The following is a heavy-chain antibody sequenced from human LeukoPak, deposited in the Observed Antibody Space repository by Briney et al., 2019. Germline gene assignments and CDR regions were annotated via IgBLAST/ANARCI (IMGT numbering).Heavy chain of an antibody. CDR1: GYTFTTYG. CDR3: ARDGGVRGVVRDYFDY. V-gene: IGHV1-18*01. D-gene: IGHD3-10*01. CDR2: ISAYNGNT. Sequence: ASVKVSCKAFGYTFTTYGISWVRQAPGQGLEWMGWISAYNGNTNYAQKLQGRVTMTTDTSTSTVYMELRRLRSDDTAVYYCARDGGVRGVVRDYFDYWGQGTPVTVSS. J-gene: IGHJ4*02.